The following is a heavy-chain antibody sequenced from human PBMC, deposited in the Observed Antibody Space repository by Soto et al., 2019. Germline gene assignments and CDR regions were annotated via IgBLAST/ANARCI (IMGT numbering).Heavy chain of an antibody. J-gene: IGHJ4*02. CDR1: GYTLTELS. CDR2: FDPEDGET. Sequence: QVQLVQSGAEVKKPGASVKVSCKVSGYTLTELSMHWVRRAPGKGLEWMGGFDPEDGETIYAQKFQGRVTMTEDTSTDTAYMELSSLRSEDTAVYYCATTGGSRYCSGGSCYSYYFDYWGQGTLVTVSS. CDR3: ATTGGSRYCSGGSCYSYYFDY. V-gene: IGHV1-24*01. D-gene: IGHD2-15*01.